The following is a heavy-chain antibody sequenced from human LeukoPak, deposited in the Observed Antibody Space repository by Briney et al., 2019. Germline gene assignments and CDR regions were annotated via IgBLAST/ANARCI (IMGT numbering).Heavy chain of an antibody. J-gene: IGHJ4*02. D-gene: IGHD3-22*01. Sequence: SQTLSLTCTVSGGSISSGGYYWSWIRQHPGTGLEWIGYIYYSGSTYYNPSLKSRVTISIDKSKNQFFLNLSSVTAADTAVYYCAGLVGRYSSGLYYYYFDYWGQGTLVTVSS. V-gene: IGHV4-31*09. CDR3: AGLVGRYSSGLYYYYFDY. CDR2: IYYSGST. CDR1: GGSISSGGYY.